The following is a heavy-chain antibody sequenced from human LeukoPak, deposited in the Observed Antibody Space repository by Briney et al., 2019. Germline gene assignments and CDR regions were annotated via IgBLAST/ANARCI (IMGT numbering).Heavy chain of an antibody. D-gene: IGHD2-15*01. CDR2: IYYSGST. Sequence: SETLSLTCTVSGGSISSSGYYWGWIRQPPGKGLEWIGSIYYSGSTYYNPSLKSRVTISVDTSKNQFSLKLSSVTAADTAVYYCASEGTGGRIDYWGQGTLVTVSS. CDR1: GGSISSSGYY. J-gene: IGHJ4*02. V-gene: IGHV4-39*07. CDR3: ASEGTGGRIDY.